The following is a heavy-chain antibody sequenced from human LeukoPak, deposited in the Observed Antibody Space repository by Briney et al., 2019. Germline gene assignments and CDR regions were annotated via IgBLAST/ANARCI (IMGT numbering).Heavy chain of an antibody. V-gene: IGHV3-20*04. D-gene: IGHD6-13*01. J-gene: IGHJ4*02. Sequence: GGSLRLSCAASGFTFDDYGMSWVRQAPGKGLEWVSGINWNGGSTGYADSVKGRFTISRDNAKNSLYLQMNSLRAEDTAVYYCARAYSSSWYVVGYYFDYWGQGTLVTVSS. CDR2: INWNGGST. CDR1: GFTFDDYG. CDR3: ARAYSSSWYVVGYYFDY.